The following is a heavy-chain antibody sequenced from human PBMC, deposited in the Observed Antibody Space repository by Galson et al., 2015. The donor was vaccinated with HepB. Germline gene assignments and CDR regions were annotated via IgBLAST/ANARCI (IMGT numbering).Heavy chain of an antibody. D-gene: IGHD1-26*01. CDR2: IWYDGSNK. J-gene: IGHJ3*02. CDR3: ASRLIVGATTGAFDI. CDR1: GFTFSSYG. V-gene: IGHV3-33*01. Sequence: SLRLSCAASGFTFSSYGMHWVRQAPGKGLEWVAVIWYDGSNKYYADSVKGRFTISRDNSKNTLYLQMNSLRAEDTAVYYCASRLIVGATTGAFDIWGQGTMVTVSS.